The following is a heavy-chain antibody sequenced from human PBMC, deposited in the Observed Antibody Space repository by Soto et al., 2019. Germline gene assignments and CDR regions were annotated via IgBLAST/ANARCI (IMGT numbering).Heavy chain of an antibody. V-gene: IGHV3-9*01. CDR2: ISWNSGSI. J-gene: IGHJ1*01. CDR3: AKDSLYCSGGSCYSDEYFQH. Sequence: EVQLVESGGGLVQPGRSLRLSCAASGFTFDDYAMHWVRQAPGKGLEWVSGISWNSGSIGYAASVKGRFTISRDNAKNSLYLQMNSLRAEDKTFYYCAKDSLYCSGGSCYSDEYFQHWGQGTLVTVSS. D-gene: IGHD2-15*01. CDR1: GFTFDDYA.